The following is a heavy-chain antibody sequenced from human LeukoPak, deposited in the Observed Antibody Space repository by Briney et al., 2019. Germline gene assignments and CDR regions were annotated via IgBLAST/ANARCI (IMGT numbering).Heavy chain of an antibody. Sequence: SETLSLTCTVSGGSISSYYWSWIRQPPGKGLEWVGYIYYSGSTNYHPSLASRVTISLDTSKNQLSLKLSSVTAADTAVYYCARRRGNFWSDYYAFDYWGLGTLVTISS. V-gene: IGHV4-59*08. CDR2: IYYSGST. D-gene: IGHD3-3*01. CDR3: ARRRGNFWSDYYAFDY. J-gene: IGHJ4*02. CDR1: GGSISSYY.